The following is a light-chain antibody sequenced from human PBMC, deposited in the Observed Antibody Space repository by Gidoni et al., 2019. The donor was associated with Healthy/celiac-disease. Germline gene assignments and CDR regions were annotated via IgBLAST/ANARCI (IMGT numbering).Light chain of an antibody. CDR2: DAS. CDR1: QSVSSY. J-gene: IGKJ4*01. CDR3: QQRSYWPPLT. Sequence: EIVLTQSPATLSLSPGARATLSCRASQSVSSYLAWYQQKPCQAPRLLIYDASNRATGLPARFSGSWSGTDFTLTISSLEPEYFAVYYCQQRSYWPPLTFGGGTKVEIK. V-gene: IGKV3-11*01.